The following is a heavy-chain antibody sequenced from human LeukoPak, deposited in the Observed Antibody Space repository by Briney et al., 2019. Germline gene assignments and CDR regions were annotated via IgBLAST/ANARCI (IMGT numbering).Heavy chain of an antibody. Sequence: PSETLSLTCTVSGGSISSSSYYWGWIRQPPGKGLEWIGSIYYSGSTYYNPSLKSRVTISVDTSKNQFSLKLSSVTAADTAVYYCARQVYYDILTGYYDPVNWFDPWGQGTLVTVSS. V-gene: IGHV4-39*01. CDR1: GGSISSSSYY. CDR2: IYYSGST. CDR3: ARQVYYDILTGYYDPVNWFDP. J-gene: IGHJ5*02. D-gene: IGHD3-9*01.